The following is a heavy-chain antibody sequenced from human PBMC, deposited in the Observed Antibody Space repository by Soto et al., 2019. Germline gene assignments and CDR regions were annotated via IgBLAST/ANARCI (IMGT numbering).Heavy chain of an antibody. Sequence: EVQLLESGGGLVQPGGSLRLSCAASGFTFSSYAMSWVRQAPGKGLEWVSAISGSGGSTYYADSVKGRFTISRDNSKNTLYLQMNSVRAEYTAVYYCAKSMKFWWLLAPEDVWGQGTTVTVSS. D-gene: IGHD2-21*01. V-gene: IGHV3-23*01. J-gene: IGHJ6*02. CDR1: GFTFSSYA. CDR2: ISGSGGST. CDR3: AKSMKFWWLLAPEDV.